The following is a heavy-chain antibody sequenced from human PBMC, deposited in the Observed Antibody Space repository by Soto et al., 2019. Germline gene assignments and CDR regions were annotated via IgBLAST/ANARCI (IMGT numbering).Heavy chain of an antibody. Sequence: QVQLQQWGAGLLKPSETLSLTCAVHGGSFSGYYWYWIREPPGKGLELIGAVNHGGTRNYNPSLTSRAVISVDTSNYPFSSKLTSVPAEDTALYVWASSSFLRSGDLFHGLDVWGQGTTVTVSS. CDR1: GGSFSGYY. CDR3: ASSSFLRSGDLFHGLDV. J-gene: IGHJ6*02. V-gene: IGHV4-34*01. CDR2: VNHGGTR. D-gene: IGHD3-10*01.